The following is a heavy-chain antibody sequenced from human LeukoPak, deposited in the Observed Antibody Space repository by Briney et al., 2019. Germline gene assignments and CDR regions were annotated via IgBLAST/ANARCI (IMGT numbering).Heavy chain of an antibody. J-gene: IGHJ5*02. CDR2: INPNSGGT. CDR1: GYTFTNYG. V-gene: IGHV1-2*02. CDR3: ARTLWFGELSNWFDP. D-gene: IGHD3-10*01. Sequence: ASVKVSCKASGYTFTNYGISWVRQAPGQGLEWMGWINPNSGGTNYAQKFQGRVTMTRDTSISTAYMELSRLRSDDTAVYYCARTLWFGELSNWFDPWGQGTLVTVSS.